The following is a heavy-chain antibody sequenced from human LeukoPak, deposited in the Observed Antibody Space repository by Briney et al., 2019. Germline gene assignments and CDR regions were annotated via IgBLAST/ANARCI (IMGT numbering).Heavy chain of an antibody. V-gene: IGHV3-11*06. CDR1: GFTFSDFY. Sequence: GGSLRLSCVASGFTFSDFYMSWLRQAPGKGLEWVSFISTGTYANYADSVKGRFTISRDNAKDSLCLQMNSLRAEDTAVYYCARDRSPTMIVAPEYWGQGTLVTVSS. J-gene: IGHJ4*02. CDR2: ISTGTYA. CDR3: ARDRSPTMIVAPEY. D-gene: IGHD3-22*01.